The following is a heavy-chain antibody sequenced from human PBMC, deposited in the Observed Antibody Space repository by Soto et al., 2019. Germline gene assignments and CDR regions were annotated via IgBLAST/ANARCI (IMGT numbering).Heavy chain of an antibody. D-gene: IGHD3-10*01. Sequence: QLQLQESGPGLLRPSETLSLTCSVSGGSINSGPYFWGWIRQPPGKGLEWIGTIYYTGKTYYNPSRQSRATLSADTSRHQFFLRVHSVTATYTAFSYCANVFVVRGVPSHIDSWGQGLLVTVS. V-gene: IGHV4-39*01. CDR3: ANVFVVRGVPSHIDS. J-gene: IGHJ4*02. CDR2: IYYTGKT. CDR1: GGSINSGPYF.